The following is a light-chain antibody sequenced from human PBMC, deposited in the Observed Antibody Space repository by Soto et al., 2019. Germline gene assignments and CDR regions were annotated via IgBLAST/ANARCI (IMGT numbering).Light chain of an antibody. CDR3: TSWTTSTTMI. Sequence: QSALTQPASVSGSPGQSNTISCTGTSSDIGAYNFVSWYQQHPGKAPKLMLYDVNIRASGVSNRFSGSKSGNTASLSISGLQDEDEADYYCTSWTTSTTMIFGGGTTLTVL. CDR2: DVN. CDR1: SSDIGAYNF. V-gene: IGLV2-14*03. J-gene: IGLJ2*01.